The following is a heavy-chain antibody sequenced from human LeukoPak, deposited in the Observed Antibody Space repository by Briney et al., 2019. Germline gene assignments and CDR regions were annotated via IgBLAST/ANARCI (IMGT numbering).Heavy chain of an antibody. J-gene: IGHJ1*01. CDR1: GFTFNRCW. D-gene: IGHD2-21*02. Sequence: GGSLRLSCVVSGFTFNRCWMNWVRQAPGKGLEWVAHINPDGRDTYYVDSVKGRFTISRDNAESSMYLQMNSLRVEDTAVYYCTGWGDTTAEYFQRWGQGTLVTVSS. CDR3: TGWGDTTAEYFQR. CDR2: INPDGRDT. V-gene: IGHV3-7*01.